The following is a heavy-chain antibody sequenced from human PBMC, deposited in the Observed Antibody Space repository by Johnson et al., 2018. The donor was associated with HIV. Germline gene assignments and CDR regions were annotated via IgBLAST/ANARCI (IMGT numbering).Heavy chain of an antibody. D-gene: IGHD6-19*01. CDR2: INWNGGST. V-gene: IGHV3-20*04. CDR3: ANGESGWRGREAFDI. CDR1: GFTFDDYG. J-gene: IGHJ3*02. Sequence: VQLVESGGGVVRPGGSLRLSCAASGFTFDDYGMSWVRQAPGKGLEWVSGINWNGGSTGYADSGKGRFTISRDNAKNSLYLQMNSLRTEDTALYYCANGESGWRGREAFDIWGQGTMVTVSS.